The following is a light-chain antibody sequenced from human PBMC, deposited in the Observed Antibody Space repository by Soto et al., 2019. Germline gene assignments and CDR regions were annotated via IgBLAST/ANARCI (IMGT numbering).Light chain of an antibody. J-gene: IGKJ2*01. Sequence: EIVLTQSPGTLSLSPGERATLSCRASQSVSSNYLAWYQHKPGQAPRLLIYAASSRATGIPDRCSGSGSGTDFTLTISRLEPEYFAVYYCQQYGSSPLTFGQGTKLEIK. CDR1: QSVSSNY. V-gene: IGKV3-20*01. CDR2: AAS. CDR3: QQYGSSPLT.